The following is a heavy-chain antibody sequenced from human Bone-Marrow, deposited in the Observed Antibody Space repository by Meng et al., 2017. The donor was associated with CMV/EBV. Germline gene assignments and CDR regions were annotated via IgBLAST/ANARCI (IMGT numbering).Heavy chain of an antibody. CDR2: IYYSGST. D-gene: IGHD5-18*01. CDR3: ASGYSYGYHYYYGMDV. J-gene: IGHJ6*02. V-gene: IGHV4-61*05. Sequence: SETLSLTCTVSGGSISSSSYYWGWIRQPPGKGLEWIGYIYYSGSTNYNPSLKSRVTISVDTSKNQFSLKLSSVTAADTAVYYCASGYSYGYHYYYGMDVWGQGTTVTVSS. CDR1: GGSISSSSYY.